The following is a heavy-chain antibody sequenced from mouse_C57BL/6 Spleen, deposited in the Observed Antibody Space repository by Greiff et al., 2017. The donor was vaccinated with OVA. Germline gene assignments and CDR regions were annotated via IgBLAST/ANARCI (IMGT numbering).Heavy chain of an antibody. CDR2: IRSKSNNYAT. J-gene: IGHJ2*01. CDR3: VRQGGWLLLDY. D-gene: IGHD2-3*01. Sequence: DAGGGLVQPKGSLKLSCAASGFSFNTYAMNWVRQAPGKGLEWVARIRSKSNNYATYYADSVKDRFTISRDDSESMLYLQMNNLKTEDTAMYYCVRQGGWLLLDYWGQGTTLTVSS. CDR1: GFSFNTYA. V-gene: IGHV10-1*01.